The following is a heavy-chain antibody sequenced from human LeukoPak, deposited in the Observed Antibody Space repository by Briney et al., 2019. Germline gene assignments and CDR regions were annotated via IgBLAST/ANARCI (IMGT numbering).Heavy chain of an antibody. V-gene: IGHV3-7*02. CDR2: IKKDGSQK. CDR3: ARGASASYGMDV. Sequence: GGSLRLSCAASGFTFSSYWMIWVRQAPGKGLEWVANIKKDGSQKYYVDSVKGRFTISRDNAKNSLYLQMNSLRAEDTAVYYCARGASASYGMDVWGQGTTVTVSS. CDR1: GFTFSSYW. J-gene: IGHJ6*02.